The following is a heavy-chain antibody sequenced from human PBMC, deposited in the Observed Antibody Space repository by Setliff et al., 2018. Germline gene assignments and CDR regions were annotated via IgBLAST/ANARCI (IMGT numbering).Heavy chain of an antibody. V-gene: IGHV3-30*02. Sequence: PGGSLRLSCAASGFAFSTYGIHWVRHTPGKGLEWVAYIRYGGSKKDYADYVRGRFTISRDDSKNTVSLQMSSLRAEDTAVYYCAKEIQPRRGPVYDSSGLAFDYWGQGTQVTVSS. CDR1: GFAFSTYG. CDR3: AKEIQPRRGPVYDSSGLAFDY. CDR2: IRYGGSKK. J-gene: IGHJ4*01. D-gene: IGHD3-22*01.